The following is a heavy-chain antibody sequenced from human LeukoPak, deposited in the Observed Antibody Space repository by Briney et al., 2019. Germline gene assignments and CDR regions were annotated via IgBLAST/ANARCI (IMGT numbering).Heavy chain of an antibody. CDR2: IYYSGST. V-gene: IGHV4-31*03. D-gene: IGHD3-10*01. CDR1: GCSISSGGYY. CDR3: ARVSSRRLRETYYFDY. Sequence: SETLSLTCTVSGCSISSGGYYWCWIRQHPGKGLECIGYIYYSGSTYYNASLKSRVTILVDTSKNQFSTKLCSWTAADTAVYYWARVSSRRLRETYYFDYWGQGTLVTVSS. J-gene: IGHJ4*02.